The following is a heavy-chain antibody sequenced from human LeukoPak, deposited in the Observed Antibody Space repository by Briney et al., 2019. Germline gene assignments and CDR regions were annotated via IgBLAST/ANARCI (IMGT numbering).Heavy chain of an antibody. CDR2: INSDGSST. D-gene: IGHD2-15*01. CDR1: GCTFSSYW. V-gene: IGHV3-74*01. J-gene: IGHJ6*02. CDR3: ARSTRYCSGGSCYAYYGMDV. Sequence: PGGSLRLSCAASGCTFSSYWMHWVRQAPGKGLVWVSRINSDGSSTSYAYSVKGRFTISRDNAKNTLYLQMNSLRAEDTAVYYCARSTRYCSGGSCYAYYGMDVWGQGTTVTVSS.